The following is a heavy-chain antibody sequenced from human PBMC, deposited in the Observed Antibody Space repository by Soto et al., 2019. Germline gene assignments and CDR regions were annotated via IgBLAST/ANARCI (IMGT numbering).Heavy chain of an antibody. Sequence: EVQLLESGGGLVQPGGSLRLSCAASGFTVSSYAMSWVRQAPGKGLEWVSAISGSGSTYSADSVKGRFTISRDSSPNTVYREMNSLRAEDTAVYYCAKALRFTFTTGYYMDFWGRGTTVTVSS. V-gene: IGHV3-23*01. D-gene: IGHD3-16*01. CDR3: AKALRFTFTTGYYMDF. J-gene: IGHJ6*03. CDR2: ISGSGST. CDR1: GFTVSSYA.